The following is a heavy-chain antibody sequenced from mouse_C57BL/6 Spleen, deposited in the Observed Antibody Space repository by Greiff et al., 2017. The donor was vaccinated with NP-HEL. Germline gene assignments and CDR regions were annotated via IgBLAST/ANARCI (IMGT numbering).Heavy chain of an antibody. D-gene: IGHD1-1*01. CDR2: IDPEDGET. Sequence: EVKLQESGAELVKPGASVKLSCTASGFNINDYYMHWVKQRTEQGLEWIGRIDPEDGETKYAPKFQGKATITADTSSNTAYLQLSSLTSEDTAVYYCALGSPNWYFDVWGTGTTVTVSS. J-gene: IGHJ1*03. CDR1: GFNINDYY. CDR3: ALGSPNWYFDV. V-gene: IGHV14-2*01.